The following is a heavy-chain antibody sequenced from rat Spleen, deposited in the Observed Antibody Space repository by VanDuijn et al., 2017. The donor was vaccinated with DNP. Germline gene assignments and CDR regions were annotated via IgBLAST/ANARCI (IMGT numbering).Heavy chain of an antibody. D-gene: IGHD5-1*01. J-gene: IGHJ2*01. CDR3: ATKTGRD. Sequence: EVQLVESGGGLVQPGRSLNLSCAASGFTFSNYYMAWVRQAPKKGLEWVASISTSGSRTYYRDSVKGRFTISRDNAKSTLYLQMESRRSEDTATYYCATKTGRDWGQGVMVTVSS. CDR1: GFTFSNYY. V-gene: IGHV5-27*01. CDR2: ISTSGSRT.